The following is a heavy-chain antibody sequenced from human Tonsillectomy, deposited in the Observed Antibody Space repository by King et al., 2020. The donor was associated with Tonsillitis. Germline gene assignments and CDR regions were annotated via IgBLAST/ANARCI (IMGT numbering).Heavy chain of an antibody. Sequence: VQLVESGGGLVQPGRSLRLSCTGSGFTFGDYAMSWVRQAPGEGLVGVGFIRSKAYGGTTEYAASVKGRFTISRDDSKSIAYLQMNSLKTEDTAVFYCARVLAAFDIWGQGTLVIVSS. CDR1: GFTFGDYA. V-gene: IGHV3-49*04. CDR3: ARVLAAFDI. J-gene: IGHJ3*02. CDR2: IRSKAYGGTT.